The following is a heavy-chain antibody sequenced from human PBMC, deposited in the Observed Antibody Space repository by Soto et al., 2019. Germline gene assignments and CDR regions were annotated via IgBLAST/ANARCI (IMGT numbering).Heavy chain of an antibody. Sequence: PSETLSLTCAVYGGSFSGYYWSWIRQPPGKGLEWIGEINHSGSTNYNPSLKSRVTTSVDTSKNQFSLKLSSVTTADTAVYYCARGKRNYDFWSGYLFDYWGQGTLVTVSS. CDR3: ARGKRNYDFWSGYLFDY. CDR2: INHSGST. V-gene: IGHV4-34*01. CDR1: GGSFSGYY. J-gene: IGHJ4*02. D-gene: IGHD3-3*01.